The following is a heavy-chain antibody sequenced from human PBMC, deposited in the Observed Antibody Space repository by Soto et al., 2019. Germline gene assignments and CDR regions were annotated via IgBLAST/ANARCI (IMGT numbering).Heavy chain of an antibody. CDR3: ATNLGYCSGGSCYRLWPVQH. Sequence: GGSLRLSCAASGFIFSNAWINWVRQVPGKGLEWVGRIKSKINGGTADYAAPVQGRFAVSRDNAKNSLYLQMNSLRAEDTAVYYCATNLGYCSGGSCYRLWPVQHWGQGTLVTVSS. CDR2: IKSKINGGTA. J-gene: IGHJ1*01. CDR1: GFIFSNAW. V-gene: IGHV3-15*07. D-gene: IGHD2-15*01.